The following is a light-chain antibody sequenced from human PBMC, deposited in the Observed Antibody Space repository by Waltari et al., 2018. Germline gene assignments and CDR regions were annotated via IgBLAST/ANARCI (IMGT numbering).Light chain of an antibody. CDR3: QQRSNWHT. CDR1: QNVGNS. J-gene: IGKJ2*01. CDR2: DAA. Sequence: EIVLTQSPGTLSLSPGERATLSCRTSQNVGNSLAWYQPKPGQPPRLPIYDAANRASGIPARFSGSGSGTDFTLTISSLEPDDFAVYYCQQRSNWHTFGQGTRLEIK. V-gene: IGKV3-11*01.